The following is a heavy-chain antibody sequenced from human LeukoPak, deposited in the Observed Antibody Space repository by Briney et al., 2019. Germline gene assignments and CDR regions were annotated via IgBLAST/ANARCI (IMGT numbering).Heavy chain of an antibody. CDR3: ARDRYSDSRINGEGLAFDV. CDR1: GFAVSSNY. J-gene: IGHJ3*01. Sequence: GGSLRLSCEASGFAVSSNYISWVRQAPGKGLEWVSLVCSDGSIYHADSVKGRFTISRDISKNTLDLQMNSLRVEDTAVYFCARDRYSDSRINGEGLAFDV. CDR2: VCSDGSI. D-gene: IGHD3-22*01. V-gene: IGHV3-66*01.